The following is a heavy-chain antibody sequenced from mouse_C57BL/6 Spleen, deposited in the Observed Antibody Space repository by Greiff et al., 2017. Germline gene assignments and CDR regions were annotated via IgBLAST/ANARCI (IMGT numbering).Heavy chain of an antibody. D-gene: IGHD2-5*01. CDR2: IYPGSGST. V-gene: IGHV1-55*01. CDR3: ARSAYSNYYWYFDV. J-gene: IGHJ1*03. CDR1: GYTFTSYW. Sequence: QVQLQQPGAELVKPGASVKMSCEASGYTFTSYWITWVKQRPGQGLEWIGDIYPGSGSTNYNEKFKSKATLTVDTSSSTAYMQLSSLTSEDSAVYYCARSAYSNYYWYFDVWGTGTTVTVSS.